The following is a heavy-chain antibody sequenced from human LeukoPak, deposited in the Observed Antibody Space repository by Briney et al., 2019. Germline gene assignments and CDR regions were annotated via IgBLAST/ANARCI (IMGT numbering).Heavy chain of an antibody. D-gene: IGHD3-10*01. CDR1: GFTFSSYA. V-gene: IGHV3-7*01. CDR3: ARGYYGSGSWGDY. J-gene: IGHJ4*02. Sequence: QAGGSLRLSCAASGFTFSSYAMSWVRQAPGKGLEWVANIKQDGSEKYYVDSVKGRFTISRDNAKNSLYLQMNSLRAEDTAVYYCARGYYGSGSWGDYWGQGTLVTVSS. CDR2: IKQDGSEK.